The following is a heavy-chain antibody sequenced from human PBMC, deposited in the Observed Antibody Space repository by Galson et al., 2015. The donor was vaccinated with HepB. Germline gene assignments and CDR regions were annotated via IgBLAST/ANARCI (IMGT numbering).Heavy chain of an antibody. CDR1: GFSLSTSGMC. D-gene: IGHD1-1*01. Sequence: PALVKPTQTLTLTCTFSGFSLSTSGMCVSWIRQPPGKALEWLALIDWDDDKYYSTSLKTRLTISKDTSKNQVVLTMTNMDPVDTATYYCARFITERPLRMDAFDIWGQGTMVTVSS. CDR2: IDWDDDK. CDR3: ARFITERPLRMDAFDI. V-gene: IGHV2-70*01. J-gene: IGHJ3*02.